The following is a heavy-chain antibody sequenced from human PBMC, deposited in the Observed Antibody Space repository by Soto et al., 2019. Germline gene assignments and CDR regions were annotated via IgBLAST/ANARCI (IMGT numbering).Heavy chain of an antibody. CDR3: ARDSPPYSSGALDY. CDR1: GCTFTSYG. V-gene: IGHV1-18*01. CDR2: ISAYNGNT. D-gene: IGHD6-19*01. J-gene: IGHJ4*02. Sequence: ASVKVSCKASGCTFTSYGISWVRQAPGQGLEWMGWISAYNGNTNYAQKLQGRVTMTTDTSTSTAYMELRSLRSDDTAVYYCARDSPPYSSGALDYWGQGTLVTVSS.